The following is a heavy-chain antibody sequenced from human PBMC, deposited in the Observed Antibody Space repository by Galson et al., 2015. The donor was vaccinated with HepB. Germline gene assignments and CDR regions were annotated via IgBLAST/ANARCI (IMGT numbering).Heavy chain of an antibody. Sequence: SCKASGSTFTGYSMHWLRQAPGQGLEWMGWINPNSGGTNYAQKFQGRVTMTRDTSISTAYMELSRLRSDDTAVYYCARDSSRTAYYDSSGYQYYFDYWGQGTLVTVSS. V-gene: IGHV1-2*02. J-gene: IGHJ4*02. CDR1: GSTFTGYS. CDR2: INPNSGGT. CDR3: ARDSSRTAYYDSSGYQYYFDY. D-gene: IGHD3-22*01.